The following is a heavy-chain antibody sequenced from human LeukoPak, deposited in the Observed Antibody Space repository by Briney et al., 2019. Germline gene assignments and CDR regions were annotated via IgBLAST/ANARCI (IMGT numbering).Heavy chain of an antibody. V-gene: IGHV3-21*01. D-gene: IGHD3-3*01. CDR2: ISSSSSYI. Sequence: GGSLRLSYAASGFTFSSYSMNWVRQAPGKGLEWVSSISSSSSYIYYADSVKGRFTISRDNAKNSLYLQMNSLRAEDTAVYYCARGDFWSGYLFWGQGTLVTVSS. J-gene: IGHJ4*02. CDR1: GFTFSSYS. CDR3: ARGDFWSGYLF.